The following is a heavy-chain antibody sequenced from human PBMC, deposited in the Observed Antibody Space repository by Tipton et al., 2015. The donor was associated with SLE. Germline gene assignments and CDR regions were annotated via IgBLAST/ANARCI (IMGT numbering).Heavy chain of an antibody. D-gene: IGHD3-10*01. V-gene: IGHV3-66*02. Sequence: SLRLSCAASGFNVSNYYMNWVRQAPGKGPERVSVIYSSGKTYYADSVKGRFTISRGNSKNTLFLQMNSLRPEDTAVYYCARGLDLGVIRGVHFYYSLDVWGRGTTVTVSS. J-gene: IGHJ6*03. CDR3: ARGLDLGVIRGVHFYYSLDV. CDR2: IYSSGKT. CDR1: GFNVSNYY.